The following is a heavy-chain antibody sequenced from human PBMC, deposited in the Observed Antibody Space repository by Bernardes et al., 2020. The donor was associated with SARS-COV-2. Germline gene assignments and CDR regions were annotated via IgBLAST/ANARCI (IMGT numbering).Heavy chain of an antibody. CDR2: ISSSSSYI. V-gene: IGHV3-21*01. D-gene: IGHD1-1*01. J-gene: IGHJ6*02. Sequence: GGSLRLSCAASGFTFSSYSMNWVRQAPGKGLEWVSSISSSSSYIYYADSVKGRFTISRDNAKNSLYLQMNSLRAEDTAVYYCARDERLENYGMDVWGQGTTVTVSS. CDR3: ARDERLENYGMDV. CDR1: GFTFSSYS.